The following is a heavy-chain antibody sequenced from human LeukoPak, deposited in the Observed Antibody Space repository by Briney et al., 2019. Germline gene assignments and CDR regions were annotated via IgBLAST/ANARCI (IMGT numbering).Heavy chain of an antibody. CDR2: IYYSGST. J-gene: IGHJ4*02. CDR1: GGSISSSSYY. Sequence: SETLSLTCTVPGGSISSSSYYWGWIRQPPGKGLEWIGSIYYSGSTYYNPSLKSRVTISVDTSKNQFSLKLSSVTAADTAVYYCARLSSGYYYSSDYWGQGTLVTVSS. V-gene: IGHV4-39*07. CDR3: ARLSSGYYYSSDY. D-gene: IGHD3-22*01.